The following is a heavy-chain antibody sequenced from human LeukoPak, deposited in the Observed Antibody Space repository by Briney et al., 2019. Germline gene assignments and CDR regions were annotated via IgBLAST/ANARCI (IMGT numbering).Heavy chain of an antibody. CDR1: GGSISSGGYY. J-gene: IGHJ3*02. V-gene: IGHV4-30-2*01. CDR2: IYHSGST. CDR3: ARVLRFLEWLPGGAASDAFDI. Sequence: PSETLSLTCTVSGGSISSGGYYWSWIRQPPGKGLEWIGYIYHSGSTYYNPSLKSRVTISVDRSKNQFSLKLSSVTAADTAVYYCARVLRFLEWLPGGAASDAFDIWGQGTMVTVSS. D-gene: IGHD3-3*01.